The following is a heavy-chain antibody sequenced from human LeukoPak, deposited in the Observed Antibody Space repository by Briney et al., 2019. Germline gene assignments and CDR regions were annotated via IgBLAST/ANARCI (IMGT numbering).Heavy chain of an antibody. D-gene: IGHD6-19*01. J-gene: IGHJ4*02. CDR3: ATDSSLYNIAVAAFDY. CDR2: FDPEDGET. V-gene: IGHV1-24*01. Sequence: ASVKVSCKVSGYTLTELSMHWVRQAPGKGFEWMGGFDPEDGETIYAQKFQGRVTMTEDTSTDTAYMELSSLRSEDTAVYYCATDSSLYNIAVAAFDYWGQGTLVTVSS. CDR1: GYTLTELS.